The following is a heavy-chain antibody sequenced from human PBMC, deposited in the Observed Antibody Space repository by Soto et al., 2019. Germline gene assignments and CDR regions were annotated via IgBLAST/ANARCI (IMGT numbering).Heavy chain of an antibody. CDR3: GCGRRGGIYYYGTDV. J-gene: IGHJ6*02. Sequence: ASVKVSCKASGYTFNSDAMHWVRQAPGQRLEWMGWINVGNGNTKYSQKFQGRVTITRDTSASSAYMELRSLRSEDTAVYYCGCGRRGGIYYYGTDVCGQGTTVTVSS. CDR2: INVGNGNT. CDR1: GYTFNSDA. D-gene: IGHD1-26*01. V-gene: IGHV1-3*01.